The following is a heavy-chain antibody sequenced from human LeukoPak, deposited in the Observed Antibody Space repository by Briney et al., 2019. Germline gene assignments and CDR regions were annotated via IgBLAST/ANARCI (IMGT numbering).Heavy chain of an antibody. CDR1: GFTFSSYA. Sequence: PGGSLRLSCAASGFTFSSYAMSWVRQAPGKGLEWVSAISGSGGSTYYADSVKGRFTISRDNSKNTLYLQMNSLRAEDTAVYYCTKDYGQWLVQEAFDIWGQGTMVTVSS. CDR3: TKDYGQWLVQEAFDI. CDR2: ISGSGGST. V-gene: IGHV3-23*01. D-gene: IGHD6-19*01. J-gene: IGHJ3*02.